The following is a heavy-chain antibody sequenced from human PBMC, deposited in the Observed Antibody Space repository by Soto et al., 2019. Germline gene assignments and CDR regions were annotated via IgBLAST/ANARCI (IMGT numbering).Heavy chain of an antibody. CDR2: IYYSGST. Sequence: SSETLSLTCTVSGGSISSSSYYWGWIRQPPGKGLEWIGSIYYSGSTYYNPSLKSRVTISVDTSKNQFSLKLSSVTAADTAVYYCATDYYDSSGYQDFDYWGQGTLVTVSS. D-gene: IGHD3-22*01. J-gene: IGHJ4*02. CDR3: ATDYYDSSGYQDFDY. CDR1: GGSISSSSYY. V-gene: IGHV4-39*02.